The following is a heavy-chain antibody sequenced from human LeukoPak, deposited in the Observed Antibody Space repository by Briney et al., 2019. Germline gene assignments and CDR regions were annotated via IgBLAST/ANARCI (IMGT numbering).Heavy chain of an antibody. D-gene: IGHD2-15*01. Sequence: ASVKVSCKASGGTFSSYAISWVRQAPGQGLEWMGIINPSGGSTSYAQKFQGRVTMTRDTSTSTVYMELSSLRSEDTAVYYCAREGCSGGSCFLDYWGQGTLVTVSS. CDR3: AREGCSGGSCFLDY. V-gene: IGHV1-46*01. CDR1: GGTFSSYA. CDR2: INPSGGST. J-gene: IGHJ4*02.